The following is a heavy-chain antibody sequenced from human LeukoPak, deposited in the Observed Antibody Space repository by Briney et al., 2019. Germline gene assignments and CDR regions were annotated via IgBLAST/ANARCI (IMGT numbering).Heavy chain of an antibody. J-gene: IGHJ5*01. V-gene: IGHV4-59*01. CDR1: GGSISSYY. Sequence: SETLSLTCTVSGGSISSYYWSWIRQPPGKGLEWTGYIYYSGSTNYNPSLKSRVTISVDTSKNQFSLKLSSVTAADTAVYYCARFYSSSWYDCWGQGTLVTVSS. D-gene: IGHD6-13*01. CDR2: IYYSGST. CDR3: ARFYSSSWYDC.